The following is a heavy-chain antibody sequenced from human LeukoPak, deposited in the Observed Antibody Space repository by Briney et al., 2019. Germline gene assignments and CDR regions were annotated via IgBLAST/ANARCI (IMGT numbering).Heavy chain of an antibody. V-gene: IGHV3-23*01. J-gene: IGHJ4*02. D-gene: IGHD4-17*01. CDR2: VSVASDT. Sequence: GGSLRLSCAASGFSFSSFAFSWVRQAPGEGLVWVSAVSVASDTYYADSVKGRFTISRDNSKNTLYLQMNSLRAEDTAVYYCARDLDYGDVTPLYYWGQGTLVTVSS. CDR1: GFSFSSFA. CDR3: ARDLDYGDVTPLYY.